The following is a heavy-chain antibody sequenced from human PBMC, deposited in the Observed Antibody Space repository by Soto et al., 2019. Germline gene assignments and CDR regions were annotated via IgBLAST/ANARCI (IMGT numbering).Heavy chain of an antibody. D-gene: IGHD3-10*01. CDR3: ARVTDWFGTFDY. CDR1: GDSVSSNSAA. J-gene: IGHJ4*02. Sequence: SQTLSLTCAISGDSVSSNSAAWNWMRRSPSRGLEWLGRTYYRSKWYNDYAVAVKSRITINPDTSKNQFSLQLNSVTPEDTAVYYCARVTDWFGTFDYWGQGTLVTVSS. V-gene: IGHV6-1*01. CDR2: TYYRSKWYN.